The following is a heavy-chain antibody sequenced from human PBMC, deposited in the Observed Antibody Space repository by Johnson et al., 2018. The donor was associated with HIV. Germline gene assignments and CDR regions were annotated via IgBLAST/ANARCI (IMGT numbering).Heavy chain of an antibody. CDR2: ISYDGSKK. D-gene: IGHD3-22*01. CDR1: GFTFSSYT. J-gene: IGHJ3*02. Sequence: QVQLVESGGGVVQPGRSLRLSCVASGFTFSSYTMHWVRQAPGKGLEWVAVISYDGSKKFYADSVNGRFTISRDNSKNTLSLQMNSLRVEDTAVYYCAREVRIVVVEPSDAFDIWGQGTMVTVSS. CDR3: AREVRIVVVEPSDAFDI. V-gene: IGHV3-30*14.